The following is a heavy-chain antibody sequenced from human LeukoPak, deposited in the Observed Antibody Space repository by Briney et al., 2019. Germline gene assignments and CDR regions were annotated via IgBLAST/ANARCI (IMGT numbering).Heavy chain of an antibody. Sequence: ASVKVSCKASGGTFSSYAIGWVRQAPGQGLEWMGGIIPIFGTANYAQKFQGRVTITADESTSTAYMELSSLRSEDTAVYYCARTGGVLYGMDVWGQGTTVTVSS. V-gene: IGHV1-69*13. D-gene: IGHD1-14*01. CDR1: GGTFSSYA. CDR3: ARTGGVLYGMDV. J-gene: IGHJ6*02. CDR2: IIPIFGTA.